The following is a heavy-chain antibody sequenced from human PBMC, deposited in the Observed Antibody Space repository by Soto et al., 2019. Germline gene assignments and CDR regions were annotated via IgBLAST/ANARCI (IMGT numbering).Heavy chain of an antibody. Sequence: QVQLVESGGGVVQPGRSLRLSCAASGFTFSSYAMHWVRQAPGKGLEWVAVISYDGSNKYYADSVKGRFTISRDNSMNTLYLQMNSLRAEDTAVYYCARDCHDSSGDYFDYWGQGTLVTVSS. CDR1: GFTFSSYA. D-gene: IGHD3-22*01. V-gene: IGHV3-30-3*01. J-gene: IGHJ4*02. CDR3: ARDCHDSSGDYFDY. CDR2: ISYDGSNK.